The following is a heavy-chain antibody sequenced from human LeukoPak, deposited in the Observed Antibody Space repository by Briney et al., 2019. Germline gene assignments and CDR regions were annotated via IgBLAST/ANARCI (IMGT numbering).Heavy chain of an antibody. V-gene: IGHV1-2*02. CDR3: ARPNYDFWSGYSL. D-gene: IGHD3-3*01. J-gene: IGHJ4*02. Sequence: ASVKVSCRASGYTFTGYYMHWVRQAPGQGLEWMGWINPNSGGTNYAQKFQGRVTMTRDTSISTAYMELSRLRSDDTAVYYCARPNYDFWSGYSLWGQGTLVTVSS. CDR2: INPNSGGT. CDR1: GYTFTGYY.